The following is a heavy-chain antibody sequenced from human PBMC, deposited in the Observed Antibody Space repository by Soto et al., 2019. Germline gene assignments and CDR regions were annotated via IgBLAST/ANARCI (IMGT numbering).Heavy chain of an antibody. V-gene: IGHV3-21*01. J-gene: IGHJ4*02. CDR2: ISKSDYT. CDR3: AREDSIVIPAVSDF. D-gene: IGHD2-2*01. Sequence: GGSLRLSCTVSGFAFNNYGINWVRQAPGKGLEWVSSISKSDYTYYSDSVKGRFAISRDNAKSSVSLQMNTLRVEDTAVYYCAREDSIVIPAVSDFWGQGTLVTVSS. CDR1: GFAFNNYG.